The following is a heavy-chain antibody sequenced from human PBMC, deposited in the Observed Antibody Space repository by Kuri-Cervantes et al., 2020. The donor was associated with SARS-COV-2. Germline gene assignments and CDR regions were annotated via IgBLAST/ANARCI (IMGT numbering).Heavy chain of an antibody. CDR3: ARSVLRDYGCLDI. CDR1: GGSFSGYY. J-gene: IGHJ3*02. V-gene: IGHV4-34*01. D-gene: IGHD4-17*01. Sequence: ESLKISCAVSGGSFSGYYWSWIRQPPGKGLEWIGEINHSGSTNYNPSLKSRVTISVDTSKNQFSLRLSSVTAADTAVYYCARSVLRDYGCLDIWGQGTMVTVSS. CDR2: INHSGST.